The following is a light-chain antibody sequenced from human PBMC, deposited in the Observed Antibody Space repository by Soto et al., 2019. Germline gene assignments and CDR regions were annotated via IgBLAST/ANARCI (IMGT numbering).Light chain of an antibody. CDR3: SSFADRNNCV. J-gene: IGLJ1*01. Sequence: QSALTQPRSASGAPGQSVTISCTGSSSDVGGYNYVSWYQQFPGKAPKLIIYEVTKRPSGVPDRFSGSKSGNTASLTVSGLQAEDEADYYCSSFADRNNCVFGTGTKVTVL. V-gene: IGLV2-8*01. CDR2: EVT. CDR1: SSDVGGYNY.